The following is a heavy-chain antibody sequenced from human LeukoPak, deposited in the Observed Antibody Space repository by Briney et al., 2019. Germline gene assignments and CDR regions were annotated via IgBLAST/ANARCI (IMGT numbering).Heavy chain of an antibody. J-gene: IGHJ6*02. CDR1: GGSIGSYY. CDR3: ARMVNYYGYGMDV. Sequence: SETLSLTCTVSGGSIGSYYWSWIRQPPGKGLEWIGEINQSASTNYNPSLKSRVTISVDTSKNQFSLKLSSVTAADTAVYYCARMVNYYGYGMDVWGQGTTVTVSS. CDR2: INQSAST. D-gene: IGHD3-22*01. V-gene: IGHV4-34*01.